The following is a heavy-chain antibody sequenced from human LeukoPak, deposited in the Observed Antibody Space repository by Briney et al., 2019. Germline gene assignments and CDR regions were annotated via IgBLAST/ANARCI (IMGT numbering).Heavy chain of an antibody. D-gene: IGHD6-13*01. J-gene: IGHJ4*02. CDR3: ARGIAEVDY. V-gene: IGHV4-34*01. Sequence: SETLSLTCAVYGGSFSGYYWSWIRQPPGKGPEWIGEINHSGSTNYNPSLKSRVTISVDTSKNQFSLKLSSVTAADTAVYYCARGIAEVDYWGQGTLVTVSS. CDR2: INHSGST. CDR1: GGSFSGYY.